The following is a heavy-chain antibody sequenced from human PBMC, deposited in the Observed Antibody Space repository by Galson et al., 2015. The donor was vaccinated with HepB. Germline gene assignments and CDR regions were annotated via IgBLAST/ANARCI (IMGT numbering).Heavy chain of an antibody. D-gene: IGHD7-27*01. Sequence: SVKVSCKASGYTFTSYAMHWVRQAPGQSLERMGWINADNGNTKYSQKFQDRVTITRDTSASTAYMDLSSLRSEDTAVYYCARLQGSKWGAFDIWGQGTMVTVSS. V-gene: IGHV1-3*01. J-gene: IGHJ3*02. CDR3: ARLQGSKWGAFDI. CDR2: INADNGNT. CDR1: GYTFTSYA.